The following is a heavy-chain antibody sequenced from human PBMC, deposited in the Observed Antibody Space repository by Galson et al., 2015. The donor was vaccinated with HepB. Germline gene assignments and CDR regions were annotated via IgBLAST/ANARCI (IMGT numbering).Heavy chain of an antibody. V-gene: IGHV3-21*01. CDR2: LSSSSRYI. CDR3: ARDGAYYDSSDRNAFDI. D-gene: IGHD3-22*01. CDR1: GFTFSSYS. Sequence: SLRLSCAASGFTFSSYSMNWVRQTPGKGLEWVSSLSSSSRYIYYADSVKGRFTISRDNAKRSLYLQMNSLRAEDTAVYYCARDGAYYDSSDRNAFDIWGQGTMVTVSS. J-gene: IGHJ3*02.